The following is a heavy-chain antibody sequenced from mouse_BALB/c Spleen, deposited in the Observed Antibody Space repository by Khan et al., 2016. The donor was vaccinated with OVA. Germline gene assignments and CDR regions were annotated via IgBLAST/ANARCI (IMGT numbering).Heavy chain of an antibody. CDR2: VDPVSGGT. CDR1: GFSFTSYY. CDR3: TRHGYESWLTY. Sequence: VQLQQSGAELVKPGASVKLSCKASGFSFTSYYIHWVMQSPGEGLEWIGYVDPVSGGTNYDQTFRGKATLTGDKSSSTAYLHLSSMTSEDSAVDYCTRHGYESWLTYWGQGTLVTVSA. J-gene: IGHJ3*01. V-gene: IGHV1-42*01. D-gene: IGHD2-2*01.